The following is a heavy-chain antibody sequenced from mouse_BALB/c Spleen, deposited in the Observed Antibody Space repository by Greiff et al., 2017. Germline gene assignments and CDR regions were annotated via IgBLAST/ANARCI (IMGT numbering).Heavy chain of an antibody. D-gene: IGHD2-4*01. V-gene: IGHV3-8*02. J-gene: IGHJ4*01. CDR1: GDSITSGY. Sequence: EVQLQQSGPSLVKPSQTLSLTCSVTGDSITSGYWNWIRKFPGNKLEYMGYISHSGSTYYNPSPKSRISITPDTSKNQYYLQLNSVTTEDTATDYCAREMITRDAMDYWGQGTSVTVSS. CDR3: AREMITRDAMDY. CDR2: ISHSGST.